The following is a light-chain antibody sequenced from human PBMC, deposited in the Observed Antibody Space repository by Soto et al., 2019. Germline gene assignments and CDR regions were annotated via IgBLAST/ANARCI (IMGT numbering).Light chain of an antibody. CDR1: QSINIY. J-gene: IGKJ1*01. CDR3: QQSYETPWT. V-gene: IGKV1-39*01. CDR2: AAS. Sequence: DIPMTQSPSSLSASVGDRVSIACRASQSINIYLNWYQQRPGEAPHLLIYAASNLQSGVPSRFSGSGSGTDFTLTISSLQPEDFASYYCQQSYETPWTFGQGTKVEIK.